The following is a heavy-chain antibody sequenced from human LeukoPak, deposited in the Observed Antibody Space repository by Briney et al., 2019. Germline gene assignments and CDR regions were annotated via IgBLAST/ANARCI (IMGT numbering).Heavy chain of an antibody. V-gene: IGHV4-59*12. CDR3: ARALISYGYSWFDP. Sequence: SETLSLTCTVSGGSISSYYWSWIRQPPGKGLEWIGYIYYSGSTYYNPSLKSRVTISVDTSKNQFSLKLSSVTAADTAVYYCARALISYGYSWFDPWGQGTLVTVSS. CDR2: IYYSGST. J-gene: IGHJ5*02. D-gene: IGHD5-18*01. CDR1: GGSISSYY.